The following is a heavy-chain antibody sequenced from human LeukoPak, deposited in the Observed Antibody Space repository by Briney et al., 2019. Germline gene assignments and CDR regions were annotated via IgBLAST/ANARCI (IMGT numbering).Heavy chain of an antibody. J-gene: IGHJ6*02. D-gene: IGHD3-10*01. Sequence: PSETLSLTCTVSGGSISSGGYFWSWIRQHPGKGPEWIGYIYFSGSTYYNPSLQSRVTISVDTSKNQFSLKLNSVTAADTAVYYCARDQITMVRGDYYYYGMDVWGRGTTVTVSS. CDR1: GGSISSGGYF. CDR3: ARDQITMVRGDYYYYGMDV. V-gene: IGHV4-31*03. CDR2: IYFSGST.